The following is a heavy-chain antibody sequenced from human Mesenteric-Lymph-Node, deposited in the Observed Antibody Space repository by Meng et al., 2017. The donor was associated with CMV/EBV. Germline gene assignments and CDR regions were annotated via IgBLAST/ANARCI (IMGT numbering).Heavy chain of an antibody. CDR3: AKDVGYYDFWSGFDP. CDR2: ICSGGSST. Sequence: GVSFSSYAIAWVRRARGKGREWVSVICSGGSSTSYVDSVKGRFTVSRDNSKKMLYLQMNSLRAEDTAIYYCAKDVGYYDFWSGFDPWGQGTLVTVFS. J-gene: IGHJ5*02. CDR1: GVSFSSYA. D-gene: IGHD3-3*01. V-gene: IGHV3-23*03.